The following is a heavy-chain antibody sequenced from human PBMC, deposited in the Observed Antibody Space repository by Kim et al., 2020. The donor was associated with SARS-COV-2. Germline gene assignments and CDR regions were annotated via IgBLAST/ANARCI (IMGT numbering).Heavy chain of an antibody. CDR1: GFTFDDYA. V-gene: IGHV3-9*01. CDR2: ISWNSGSI. CDR3: AKDIGSSSWYNYYYYGMDV. D-gene: IGHD6-13*01. Sequence: SLRLSCAASGFTFDDYAMHWVRQAPGKGLEWVSGISWNSGSIGYADSVKGRFTISRDNAKNSLYLQMNSLRAEDTALYYCAKDIGSSSWYNYYYYGMDVWGQGTTVTVSS. J-gene: IGHJ6*02.